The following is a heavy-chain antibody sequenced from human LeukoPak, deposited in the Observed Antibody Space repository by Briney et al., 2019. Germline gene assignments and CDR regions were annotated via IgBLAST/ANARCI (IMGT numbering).Heavy chain of an antibody. CDR1: GFTFSSYA. J-gene: IGHJ6*02. V-gene: IGHV3-23*01. Sequence: GGSLRLSCAASGFTFSSYAMSWVRQAPGKGLEWVSAISGSGGSTYYADPVKGRFTISRDNSKNTLYLQMNSLRAEDTAVYYCAKIPVGNYYYYGMDVWGQGTTVTVSS. D-gene: IGHD1-26*01. CDR2: ISGSGGST. CDR3: AKIPVGNYYYYGMDV.